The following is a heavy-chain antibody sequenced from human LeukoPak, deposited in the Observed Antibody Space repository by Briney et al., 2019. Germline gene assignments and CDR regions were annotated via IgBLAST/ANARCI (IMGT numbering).Heavy chain of an antibody. CDR2: INAGNGNT. CDR1: GYTFTSYA. J-gene: IGHJ4*02. D-gene: IGHD5-18*01. CDR3: ARGGYSYGLFDY. V-gene: IGHV1-3*03. Sequence: ASVKVSCKASGYTFTSYAMHWVRQAPGQRLEWMGWINAGNGNTKYSQEFQGRVSITRDTSASTAYMELSSLRSEDMAVYYCARGGYSYGLFDYWGQGTLVTVSS.